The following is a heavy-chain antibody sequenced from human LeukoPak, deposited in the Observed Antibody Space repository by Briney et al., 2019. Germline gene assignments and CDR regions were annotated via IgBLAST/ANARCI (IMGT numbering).Heavy chain of an antibody. V-gene: IGHV5-51*01. Sequence: GESLKISCKASGYTFTNDWIAWVRQMPGKGLEWMGIIYPGASDIKYSPSFQGQVTISADKSISTAYLQWSSLKASDTAMYYCARRGIGMEGAVDYWGQGTLVTVSS. D-gene: IGHD1-26*01. CDR1: GYTFTNDW. CDR3: ARRGIGMEGAVDY. CDR2: IYPGASDI. J-gene: IGHJ4*02.